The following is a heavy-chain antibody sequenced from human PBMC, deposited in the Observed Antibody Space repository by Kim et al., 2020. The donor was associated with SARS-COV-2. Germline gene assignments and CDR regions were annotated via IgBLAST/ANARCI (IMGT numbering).Heavy chain of an antibody. J-gene: IGHJ6*02. D-gene: IGHD3-10*01. V-gene: IGHV3-23*03. CDR1: GFTFSSYA. CDR2: IYSGGSST. CDR3: AKSITMVRGVWSLDYYGMDV. Sequence: GGSLRLSCAASGFTFSSYAMSWVRQAPGKGLEWVSVIYSGGSSTYYADSVKGRFTISRDNSKNTLYLQMNSLRAEDTAVYYCAKSITMVRGVWSLDYYGMDVWGQGTTVTVSS.